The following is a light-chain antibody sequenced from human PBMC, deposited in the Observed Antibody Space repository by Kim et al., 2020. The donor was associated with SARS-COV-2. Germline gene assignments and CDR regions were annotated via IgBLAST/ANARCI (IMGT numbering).Light chain of an antibody. CDR2: QDS. J-gene: IGLJ3*02. CDR3: QAWDSSTWV. Sequence: SVSPGQTASITGSGDKLGDKYACWYQQKPGQPPVLVIYQDSKRPSGIPERFSGSNSGNTATLTISGTQAMDEADYYCQAWDSSTWVFGGGTQLTVL. CDR1: KLGDKY. V-gene: IGLV3-1*01.